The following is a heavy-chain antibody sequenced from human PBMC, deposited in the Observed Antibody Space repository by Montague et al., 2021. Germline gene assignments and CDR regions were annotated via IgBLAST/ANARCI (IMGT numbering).Heavy chain of an antibody. D-gene: IGHD1-1*01. CDR1: GFTFRSYW. V-gene: IGHV3-74*01. CDR3: ARGGLRNEYYYMDV. J-gene: IGHJ6*03. CDR2: IRSDRRIV. Sequence: SLRLSCAASGFTFRSYWMHWVRQAPGKGLVWVSRIRSDRRIVIYADSVKGRFTISRDNAKDTLHLQMNSLRAEDTATYYCARGGLRNEYYYMDVWGKGTTVTVSS.